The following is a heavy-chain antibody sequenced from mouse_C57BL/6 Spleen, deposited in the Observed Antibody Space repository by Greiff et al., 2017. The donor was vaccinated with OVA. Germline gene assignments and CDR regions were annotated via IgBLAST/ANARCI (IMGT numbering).Heavy chain of an antibody. J-gene: IGHJ2*01. CDR2: IDPSDSET. Sequence: VQLQQPGAELVRPGSSVKLSCKASGYTFTSYWMHWVKQRPIQGLEWIGNIDPSDSETPYNQKFKDKATLTVDKSSSTAYMQLSSLTSEDSAVYYCARWGDYWGQGTTLTVSS. CDR1: GYTFTSYW. CDR3: ARWGDY. V-gene: IGHV1-52*01.